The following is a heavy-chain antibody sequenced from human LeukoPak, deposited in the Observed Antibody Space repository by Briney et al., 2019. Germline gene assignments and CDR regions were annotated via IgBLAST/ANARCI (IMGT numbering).Heavy chain of an antibody. V-gene: IGHV4-4*08. CDR1: GDSLTSHY. CDR3: ARGMATVTDAFDI. J-gene: IGHJ3*02. D-gene: IGHD5-24*01. Sequence: PSETLSLTCTVSGDSLTSHYWSWIRQTPGKGLEWIGYVFHSGTTNYSPSLKSRVTISLDTSKKHFYLRLGSVTAADTAVYYCARGMATVTDAFDIWGRGRMVSVSS. CDR2: VFHSGTT.